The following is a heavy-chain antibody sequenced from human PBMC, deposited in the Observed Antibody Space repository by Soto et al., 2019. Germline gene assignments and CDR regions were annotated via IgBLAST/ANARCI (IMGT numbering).Heavy chain of an antibody. CDR2: INHSGST. CDR1: GGSFSGYY. CDR3: ASAYSGYDWAFDY. V-gene: IGHV4-34*01. J-gene: IGHJ4*02. D-gene: IGHD5-12*01. Sequence: QVQLQQWGAGLLKPSETLSLTCAVYGGSFSGYYWSWIRQPPGKGLEWIGEINHSGSTNYNPSLKSRVTISVDTSKNQFSLKLSSVTAADTAVYYCASAYSGYDWAFDYWGQGTLVTVSS.